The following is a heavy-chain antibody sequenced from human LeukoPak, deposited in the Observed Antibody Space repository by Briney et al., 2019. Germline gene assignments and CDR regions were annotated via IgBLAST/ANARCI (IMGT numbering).Heavy chain of an antibody. Sequence: GGSLRLSCAASGFTFSSYGVHWVRQAPGKGLEWVAVIWYDGSNKYYADSVKGRFTISRDNSKNTLYLQMNSLRAGDTAVYYCARGIGSSRGGRPDYFDYWGQGTLVTVSS. J-gene: IGHJ4*02. V-gene: IGHV3-33*01. D-gene: IGHD6-13*01. CDR3: ARGIGSSRGGRPDYFDY. CDR1: GFTFSSYG. CDR2: IWYDGSNK.